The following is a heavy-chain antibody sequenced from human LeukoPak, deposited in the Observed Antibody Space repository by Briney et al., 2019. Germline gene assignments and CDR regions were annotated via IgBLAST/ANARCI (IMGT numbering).Heavy chain of an antibody. J-gene: IGHJ6*02. CDR3: ARGIAAAGFFYYYYYGMDV. V-gene: IGHV4-59*01. D-gene: IGHD6-13*01. CDR1: GGSISSYY. Sequence: SETLSLTCTVSGGSISSYYWSWIRQPPGKGLEWNGYIHYRGSNNYNSSLKSRVTISVDTSKDQFTLKLSSVTAAATAVYYCARGIAAAGFFYYYYYGMDVWGQGTTVTVSS. CDR2: IHYRGSN.